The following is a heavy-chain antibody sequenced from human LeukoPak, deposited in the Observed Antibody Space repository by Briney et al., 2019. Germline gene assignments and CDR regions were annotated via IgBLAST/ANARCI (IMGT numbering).Heavy chain of an antibody. J-gene: IGHJ4*02. CDR3: AKHTSVTIFGSEAGFDY. Sequence: GGSLRLSCAASGFTFVDYAMHWVRQAPGKGLEWVSGISWSSGSIGYADSVKGRFTISRDNAKNSLYLQMNSLRAEDTSLYYCAKHTSVTIFGSEAGFDYWGQGTPVTVSS. CDR1: GFTFVDYA. CDR2: ISWSSGSI. D-gene: IGHD3-3*01. V-gene: IGHV3-9*01.